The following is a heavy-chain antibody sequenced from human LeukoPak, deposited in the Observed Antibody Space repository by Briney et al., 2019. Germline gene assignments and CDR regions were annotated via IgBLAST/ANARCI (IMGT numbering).Heavy chain of an antibody. CDR1: RYTFTSYY. J-gene: IGHJ4*02. CDR2: INPSGGST. Sequence: ASVKVSCKASRYTFTSYYMHWVRQAPGQGLEWMGIINPSGGSTSYAQKFQGRVTVTRDTSTSTVYMELSSLRSEDTAVYYCARDPAGITIFGVGFDYWGQGTLVTVSS. D-gene: IGHD3-3*01. V-gene: IGHV1-46*01. CDR3: ARDPAGITIFGVGFDY.